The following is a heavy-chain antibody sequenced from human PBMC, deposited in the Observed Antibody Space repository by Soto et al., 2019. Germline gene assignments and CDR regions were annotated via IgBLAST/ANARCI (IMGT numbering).Heavy chain of an antibody. CDR1: GFTCSNYG. D-gene: IGHD1-1*01. CDR3: AKEGPITNWYFDY. V-gene: IGHV3-30*18. Sequence: QVKLVESGGGVVQPGRSLRLSCAASGFTCSNYGMHWVRQAPGKGLEWMIVISYDGNVAYYADSVKGRFTISRDNSKNTLYLQMNSLRTEDTAMYYCAKEGPITNWYFDYWGQGTLVTVSS. J-gene: IGHJ4*02. CDR2: ISYDGNVA.